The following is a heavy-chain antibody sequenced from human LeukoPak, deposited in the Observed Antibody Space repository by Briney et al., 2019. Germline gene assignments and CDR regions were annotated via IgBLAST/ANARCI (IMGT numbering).Heavy chain of an antibody. CDR2: ISAYNGNT. J-gene: IGHJ6*03. Sequence: ASVKVSCKASGYTFTSYGISWVRQAPGQGLEWMGWISAYNGNTSYAQKLQGRVTMTTDTSTSTAYMELRSLRSDDTAVYYCARVVREDYYYYYMDVWGKGTTVTVSS. CDR1: GYTFTSYG. V-gene: IGHV1-18*01. CDR3: ARVVREDYYYYYMDV. D-gene: IGHD2-21*01.